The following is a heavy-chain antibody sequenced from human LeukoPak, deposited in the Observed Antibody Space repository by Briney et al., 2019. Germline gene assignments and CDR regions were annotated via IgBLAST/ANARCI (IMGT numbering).Heavy chain of an antibody. V-gene: IGHV4-59*01. CDR3: ARGGDYGEIDY. Sequence: SETLSLTCTVSGGSISSYYWSWIRQPPGKGLEWIGYIYYSGGTNYNPSLKSRVTISVDTSKDQFSLKLSSVTAADTAVYYCARGGDYGEIDYWGQGTLVTVSS. CDR2: IYYSGGT. CDR1: GGSISSYY. J-gene: IGHJ4*02. D-gene: IGHD4-17*01.